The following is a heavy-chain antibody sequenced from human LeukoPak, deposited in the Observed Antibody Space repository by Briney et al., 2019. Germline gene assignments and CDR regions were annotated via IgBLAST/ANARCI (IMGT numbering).Heavy chain of an antibody. CDR3: ARPLTTSRFFGAFDI. V-gene: IGHV4-61*01. Sequence: SETLSLTCNVSGVSIGSSSYYWSWIRQPPGKGLEWIGYVYYSGGTNYNPSLKSRVTISVDTSKNQFSLKLRSVTAADTAVYYCARPLTTSRFFGAFDIWGQGTMVTVSS. D-gene: IGHD4-11*01. J-gene: IGHJ3*02. CDR2: VYYSGGT. CDR1: GVSIGSSSYY.